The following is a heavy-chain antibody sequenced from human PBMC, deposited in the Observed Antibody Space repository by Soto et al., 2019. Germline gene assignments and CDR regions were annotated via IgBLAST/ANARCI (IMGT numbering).Heavy chain of an antibody. J-gene: IGHJ4*02. V-gene: IGHV3-23*01. CDR1: GFTFSSYA. CDR2: ISGSGGRT. CDR3: AKDRGSSGCYDY. Sequence: EVQLLESGGGLVQPGGSLRLSCAASGFTFSSYAMTWVRQAPGKGLEWVSVISGSGGRTYYADSVKGRFTISRDNSKNTLSLQMNSLRAEDTAVYYCAKDRGSSGCYDYWGPGTLVTVSA. D-gene: IGHD3-22*01.